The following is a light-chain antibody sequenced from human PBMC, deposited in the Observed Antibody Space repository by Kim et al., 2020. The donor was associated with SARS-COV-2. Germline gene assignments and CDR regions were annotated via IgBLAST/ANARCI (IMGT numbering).Light chain of an antibody. V-gene: IGLV2-14*03. Sequence: GQSVTISCTGTSNDIGGYNYVSWYQQYPGKAPKLMIHDVTKRPSGISHRFSGSKSGNTASLTISELQAEDEADYYCSSYTSTTTSVFGGGTQLTVL. CDR2: DVT. CDR3: SSYTSTTTSV. J-gene: IGLJ2*01. CDR1: SNDIGGYNY.